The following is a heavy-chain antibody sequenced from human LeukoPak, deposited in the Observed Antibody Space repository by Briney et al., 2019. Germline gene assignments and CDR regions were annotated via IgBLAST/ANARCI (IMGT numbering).Heavy chain of an antibody. CDR1: GYMFTDHY. Sequence: ASVKVSCKPSGYMFTDHYMHWVRQAPGQGLEWMGWINPNNGATNYARKFQGRVSLTRDTSINTVYLDLSRLTSDDTALYYCARAPFYYDGSDYYSNFDYWGQGTLVTVSS. CDR2: INPNNGAT. CDR3: ARAPFYYDGSDYYSNFDY. D-gene: IGHD3-22*01. V-gene: IGHV1-2*02. J-gene: IGHJ4*02.